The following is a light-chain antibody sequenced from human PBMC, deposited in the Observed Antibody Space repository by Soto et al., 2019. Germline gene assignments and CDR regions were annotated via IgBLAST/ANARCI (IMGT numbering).Light chain of an antibody. CDR2: DAS. J-gene: IGKJ3*01. CDR3: QQRSHWPPVT. Sequence: EIVLTQSPATLSLSPGERATLSCRASQSVSSYLAWYQQKPGQAPRLLIYDASNRATGIPARFSGSGSGTDVTLTISSLEPEDFAVYYCQQRSHWPPVTLGPGTKVDIK. CDR1: QSVSSY. V-gene: IGKV3-11*01.